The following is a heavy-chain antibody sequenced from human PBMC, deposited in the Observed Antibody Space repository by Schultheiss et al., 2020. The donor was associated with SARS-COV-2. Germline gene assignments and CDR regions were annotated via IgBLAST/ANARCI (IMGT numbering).Heavy chain of an antibody. CDR1: GGSISSGSYY. V-gene: IGHV4-39*01. D-gene: IGHD4-11*01. J-gene: IGHJ5*02. CDR2: IYYSGST. CDR3: ARAMTTVTTGWFDP. Sequence: SETLSLTCTVSGGSISSGSYYWSWIRQPAGKGLEWIGSIYYSGSTYYNPSLKSRVTISVDTSKNQFSLKLSSVTAADTAVYYCARAMTTVTTGWFDPWGQGTLVTVSS.